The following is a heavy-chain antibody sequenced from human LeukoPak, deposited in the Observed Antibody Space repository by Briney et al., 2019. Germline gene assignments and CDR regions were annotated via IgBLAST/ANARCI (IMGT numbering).Heavy chain of an antibody. J-gene: IGHJ4*02. CDR2: ISSSDTYI. CDR1: GFTFSDYA. CDR3: ARGPLRFLEWQD. V-gene: IGHV3-21*01. Sequence: GGSLRLSCAASGFTFSDYAMSWARQVPGKGLEWVSSISSSDTYIYYTDSVKGRFTISRDNAKNSLYLQMNTLRAEDTAVYYCARGPLRFLEWQDWGQGTLVTVSS. D-gene: IGHD3-3*01.